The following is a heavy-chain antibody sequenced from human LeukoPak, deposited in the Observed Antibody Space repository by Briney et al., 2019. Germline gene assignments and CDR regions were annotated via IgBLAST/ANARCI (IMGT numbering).Heavy chain of an antibody. CDR1: GGSISSGGYY. CDR3: ARDARGSQPPYYGMDV. D-gene: IGHD2-15*01. V-gene: IGHV4-31*03. CDR2: IYYSGST. J-gene: IGHJ6*04. Sequence: IPSETLSLTCTVSGGSISSGGYYWSWIRQHPGKGLEWIGYIYYSGSTYYNPSLKSRVTISVDTSKNQFSLKLSSVTAADTAVYYCARDARGSQPPYYGMDVWGKGTTVTVSS.